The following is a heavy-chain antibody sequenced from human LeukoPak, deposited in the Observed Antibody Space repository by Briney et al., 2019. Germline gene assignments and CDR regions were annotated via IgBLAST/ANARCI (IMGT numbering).Heavy chain of an antibody. V-gene: IGHV3-7*01. D-gene: IGHD5-18*01. CDR2: IKQDGSEK. CDR1: GFTFSSYW. J-gene: IGHJ6*02. Sequence: GGSLRLSCAASGFTFSSYWMSWVRQAPGKGLEWVANIKQDGSEKYYVDPVRGRFTISRDNAKNSLYLQMSSLRAEDTAVYYCAREKLRGLRYYYGMDVWGQGTTVTVSS. CDR3: AREKLRGLRYYYGMDV.